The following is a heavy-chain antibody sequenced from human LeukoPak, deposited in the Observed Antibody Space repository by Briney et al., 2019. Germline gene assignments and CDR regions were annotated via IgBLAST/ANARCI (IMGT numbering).Heavy chain of an antibody. D-gene: IGHD5-12*01. J-gene: IGHJ4*02. CDR3: ARGSIVATRFDY. CDR1: NGSISSDTYF. V-gene: IGHV4-61*01. Sequence: SETLSLTCTVSNGSISSDTYFWSWIRQPPGKGLEWIGNIFYSGTTDYNPSLKSRVTISVDTSKNQFSLKLSSVTAADTAVYYCARGSIVATRFDYWGQGTLVTVSS. CDR2: IFYSGTT.